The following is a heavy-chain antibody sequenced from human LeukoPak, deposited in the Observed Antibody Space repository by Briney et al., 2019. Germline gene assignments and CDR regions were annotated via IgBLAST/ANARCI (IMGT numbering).Heavy chain of an antibody. CDR1: GGSISSYY. CDR3: ARGQREYYDFWTGLNWFDP. CDR2: IYTSGST. D-gene: IGHD3-3*01. V-gene: IGHV4-4*07. J-gene: IGHJ5*02. Sequence: PSETLSLTCTVSGGSISSYYWSWIRQPAGKGLEWIGRIYTSGSTNYNPSLKSRVTMSVDTSKNQFSLKLSSVTAADTAVYYCARGQREYYDFWTGLNWFDPWGQGTLVTVSS.